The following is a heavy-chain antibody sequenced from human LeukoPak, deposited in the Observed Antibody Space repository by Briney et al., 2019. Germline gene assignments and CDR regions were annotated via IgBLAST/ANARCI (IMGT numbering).Heavy chain of an antibody. V-gene: IGHV4-30-4*01. J-gene: IGHJ6*04. Sequence: SQTLSLTCTVPGGSISSGDYYWSWIRQPPGKGLEWIGYIYYSGSTYYNPSLKSRVTISVDTSKNQFSLKLSSVTAADTAVYYCARDYYYGSGTEYYYYGMDVWGKGTTVTVSS. D-gene: IGHD3-10*01. CDR1: GGSISSGDYY. CDR2: IYYSGST. CDR3: ARDYYYGSGTEYYYYGMDV.